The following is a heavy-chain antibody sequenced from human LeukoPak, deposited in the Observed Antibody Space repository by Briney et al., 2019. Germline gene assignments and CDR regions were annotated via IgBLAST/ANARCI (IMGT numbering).Heavy chain of an antibody. D-gene: IGHD2-2*01. CDR3: ARVKTVVPAAILVPYFDY. J-gene: IGHJ4*02. CDR2: IYYSGST. CDR1: GGSISSSSYY. Sequence: PSETLSLTCTVSGGSISSSSYYWGWIRQPPGKGLEWIGSIYYSGSTYYNPSLKSRVTISVDTSKNQFSLKLSSVTAADTAVYYCARVKTVVPAAILVPYFDYWGQGTLVTVSS. V-gene: IGHV4-39*07.